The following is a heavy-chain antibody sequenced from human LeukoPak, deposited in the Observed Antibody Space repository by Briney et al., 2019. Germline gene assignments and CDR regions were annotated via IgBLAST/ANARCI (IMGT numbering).Heavy chain of an antibody. Sequence: SETLSLTCTVSGDSMSDYFWTWIRQPPGKGLEWIGYAADSGSTNYNPSLKSRVTISVDTSKNQFSLKLSSVTAADTAVYYCARDRAVTTWGYYYYYMDVWGKGTTVTVSS. CDR2: AADSGST. CDR1: GDSMSDYF. J-gene: IGHJ6*03. CDR3: ARDRAVTTWGYYYYYMDV. V-gene: IGHV4-59*01. D-gene: IGHD4-17*01.